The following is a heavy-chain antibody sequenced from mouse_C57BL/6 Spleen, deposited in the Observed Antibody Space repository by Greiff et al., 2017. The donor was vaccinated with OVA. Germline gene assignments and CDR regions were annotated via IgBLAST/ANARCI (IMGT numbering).Heavy chain of an antibody. CDR2: IYPGSGNT. Sequence: VKLQQSGAELVRPGASVKLSCKASGYTFTDYYINWVKQRPGQGLEWIARIYPGSGNTYYNEKFKGKATLTAEKSSSTAYMQLSSLTSEDSAVYFCARCPPLTGFDDWGQGTTLTVSS. CDR3: ARCPPLTGFDD. CDR1: GYTFTDYY. V-gene: IGHV1-76*01. D-gene: IGHD4-1*01. J-gene: IGHJ2*01.